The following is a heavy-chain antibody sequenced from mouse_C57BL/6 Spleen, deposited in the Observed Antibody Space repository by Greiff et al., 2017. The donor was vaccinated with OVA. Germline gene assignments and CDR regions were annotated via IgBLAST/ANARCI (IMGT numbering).Heavy chain of an antibody. D-gene: IGHD1-1*01. CDR2: IDPANGNT. CDR1: GFNIKNTY. V-gene: IGHV14-3*01. CDR3: APHYYGSSYWYFDV. J-gene: IGHJ1*03. Sequence: EVQGVESVAALVRPGASVKLSCTASGFNIKNTYMHWVKQRPEQGLEWIGRIDPANGNTKYAPKFQGKATITADTSSNTAYLQLSSLTSEDTAIYYCAPHYYGSSYWYFDVWGTGTTVTVSS.